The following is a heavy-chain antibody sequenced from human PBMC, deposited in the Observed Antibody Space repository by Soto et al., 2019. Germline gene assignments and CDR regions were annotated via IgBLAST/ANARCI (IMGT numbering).Heavy chain of an antibody. CDR3: ARDRVVPTPYGMDV. Sequence: SETLSLTCTVSGGSISSGGYYWSWIRQHPGRGLEWIGYIYYSGSTYYNPSLKSRVTISVDTSKNQFSLKLSSVTAADTAVYYCARDRVVPTPYGMDVWGQGTTVTVSS. V-gene: IGHV4-30-4*08. D-gene: IGHD2-15*01. J-gene: IGHJ6*02. CDR2: IYYSGST. CDR1: GGSISSGGYY.